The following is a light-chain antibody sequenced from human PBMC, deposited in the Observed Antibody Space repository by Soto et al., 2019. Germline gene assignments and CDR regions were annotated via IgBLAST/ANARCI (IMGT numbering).Light chain of an antibody. CDR3: QQYSSSPLT. CDR2: GTS. V-gene: IGKV3-20*01. J-gene: IGKJ4*01. Sequence: EIVLTQSPGTLSLSPGERATLSCRASQSVRSSHLAWYQQMPGQAPRLLIYGTSNRATGIPDRFSGSGSGTDFTLTISRLGPEDFAVYYCQQYSSSPLTFGGGTKVDIK. CDR1: QSVRSSH.